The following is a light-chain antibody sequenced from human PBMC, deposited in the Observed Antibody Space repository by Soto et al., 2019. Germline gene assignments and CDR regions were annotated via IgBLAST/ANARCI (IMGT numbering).Light chain of an antibody. CDR3: CSYAGTYTGV. V-gene: IGLV2-11*01. CDR1: SSDIGIYNF. Sequence: QSALTQPASVSGSPGQSITIFCTGTSSDIGIYNFVSWYQQHPGKAPKLMIYDVSERPSGVPDRFSGSKSGNTASLTISGLQAEDEADYYCCSYAGTYTGVFGTGTKLTVL. J-gene: IGLJ1*01. CDR2: DVS.